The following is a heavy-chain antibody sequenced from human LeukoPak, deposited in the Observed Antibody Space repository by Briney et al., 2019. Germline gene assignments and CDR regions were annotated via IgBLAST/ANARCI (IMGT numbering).Heavy chain of an antibody. CDR2: IFYSGPT. Sequence: SETLSLTCTVSGGSISGHSWSWIRQPPGKGLEWIGYIFYSGPTNYSPSLKSRVTISVDTSKNQFSLRLSSVTAADTAVHYCARDYYDSRGDAFDIWGQGTMVTVSS. CDR1: GGSISGHS. CDR3: ARDYYDSRGDAFDI. J-gene: IGHJ3*02. D-gene: IGHD3-22*01. V-gene: IGHV4-59*11.